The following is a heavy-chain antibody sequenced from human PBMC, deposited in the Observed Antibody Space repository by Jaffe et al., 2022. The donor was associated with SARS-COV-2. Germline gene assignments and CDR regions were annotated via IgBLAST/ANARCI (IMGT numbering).Heavy chain of an antibody. CDR3: ARDPGV. J-gene: IGHJ4*02. CDR1: GGSISNYY. D-gene: IGHD3-3*01. CDR2: VYSSGST. V-gene: IGHV4-59*01. Sequence: QVQLQESGPGLVKPSETLSLTCTVSGGSISNYYWSWIRQPPGKGLEWIGYVYSSGSTNYNPSLKSRVSISVDTSKNQFSLKLSYVTAADTAVYYCARDPGVWGQGTLVTVSS.